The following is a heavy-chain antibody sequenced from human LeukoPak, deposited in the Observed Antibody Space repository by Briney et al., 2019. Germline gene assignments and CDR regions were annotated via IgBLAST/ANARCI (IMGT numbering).Heavy chain of an antibody. J-gene: IGHJ4*02. V-gene: IGHV3-30*02. Sequence: PGGSQRLSCAASGFTFSSYGMHWVRQAPGKGLEWVAFIRYDGNNKYYAETVKGRFTISRDNSKNTLYLQMNSLRAEDTAVYYCAKGMTNFDYWGQGTLVTVSS. CDR3: AKGMTNFDY. CDR2: IRYDGNNK. CDR1: GFTFSSYG.